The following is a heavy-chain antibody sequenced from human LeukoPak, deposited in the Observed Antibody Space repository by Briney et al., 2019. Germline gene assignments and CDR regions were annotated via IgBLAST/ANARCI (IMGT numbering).Heavy chain of an antibody. D-gene: IGHD4-17*01. Sequence: RGSLRLSCAASGFTFSSYSMNWVRQAPGKGLEWVSSISSSSYIYYADSAKGRFTISRDNAKNSLYLQMNSLRAEDTAVYYCARDDGDSDAFDIWGQGIMVTVSS. CDR3: ARDDGDSDAFDI. CDR1: GFTFSSYS. V-gene: IGHV3-21*01. CDR2: ISSSSYI. J-gene: IGHJ3*02.